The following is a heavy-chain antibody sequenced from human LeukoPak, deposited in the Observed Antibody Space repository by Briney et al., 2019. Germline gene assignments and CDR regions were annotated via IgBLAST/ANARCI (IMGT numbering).Heavy chain of an antibody. CDR3: ARDPSNNYYDSSGYSNWFDP. J-gene: IGHJ5*02. CDR2: IYYSGST. V-gene: IGHV4-39*07. Sequence: SETLSLTCTVSGGSISSSSYYWGWIRPPPGKGPEWIGSIYYSGSTYYKPSLKSRVTISVDTSKNQFSLKLSSVTAADTAVYYCARDPSNNYYDSSGYSNWFDPWGQGTLVTVSS. CDR1: GGSISSSSYY. D-gene: IGHD3-22*01.